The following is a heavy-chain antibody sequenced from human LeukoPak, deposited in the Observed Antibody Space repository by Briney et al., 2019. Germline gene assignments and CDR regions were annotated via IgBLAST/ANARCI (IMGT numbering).Heavy chain of an antibody. J-gene: IGHJ4*02. CDR3: AKVPYSGSYHDYFFDS. CDR2: VWYDGTTK. V-gene: IGHV3-33*06. CDR1: GVNFSSYG. Sequence: QPGGSLRLSCAASGVNFSSYGMHWVRQAPGKGLEWVALVWYDGTTKHYADSVRGRFTISRDNSKNTLHLQMNGLRAEDTAIYYCAKVPYSGSYHDYFFDSWGQGTLVTVSS. D-gene: IGHD1-26*01.